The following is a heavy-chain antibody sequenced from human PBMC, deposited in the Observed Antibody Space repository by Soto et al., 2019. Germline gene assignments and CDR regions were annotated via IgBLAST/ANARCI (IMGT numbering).Heavy chain of an antibody. J-gene: IGHJ4*02. Sequence: SETLSLTCTGSGGSISTYYWSWIRQPPWKGLEWIGYIYSSGSTHYNPSLQSRVTISIDTSKNQVSLKVNSVTAADTAVYYCARHFSVDSIDYRGQGALVTVSS. CDR2: IYSSGST. V-gene: IGHV4-59*01. CDR3: ARHFSVDSIDY. CDR1: GGSISTYY. D-gene: IGHD3-9*01.